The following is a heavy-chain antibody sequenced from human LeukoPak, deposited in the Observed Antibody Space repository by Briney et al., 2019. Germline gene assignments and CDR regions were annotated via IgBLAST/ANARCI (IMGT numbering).Heavy chain of an antibody. CDR2: ISYEGSNK. J-gene: IGHJ4*02. CDR3: AKDITMVREIDFDY. CDR1: GFTFYSHG. V-gene: IGHV3-30*18. D-gene: IGHD3-10*01. Sequence: GGPLRLSCAASGFTFYSHGMHWARQAPGKGLEGVAVISYEGSNKYYADSVKARFTLYRDNSKHTLYLQKNTMRAENTAVYTCAKDITMVREIDFDYWGQGTLVTVSS.